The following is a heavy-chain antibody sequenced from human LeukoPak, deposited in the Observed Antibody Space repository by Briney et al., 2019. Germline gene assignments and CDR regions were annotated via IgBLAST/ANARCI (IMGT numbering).Heavy chain of an antibody. CDR2: INPKTGDT. Sequence: ASVKVSCKASEYTFSGNYLHWVRQAPGQGPEWMGRINPKTGDTSYVQKFQGRVTMTWDTSISTAYMELTRLNSDDTAVYYCAARGGYTSGTYFHPFYFDSWGQGALATVSS. V-gene: IGHV1-2*02. J-gene: IGHJ4*02. CDR1: EYTFSGNY. CDR3: AARGGYTSGTYFHPFYFDS. D-gene: IGHD3-10*01.